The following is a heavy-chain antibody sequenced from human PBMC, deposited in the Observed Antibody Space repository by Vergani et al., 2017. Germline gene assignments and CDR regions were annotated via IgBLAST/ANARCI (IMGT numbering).Heavy chain of an antibody. V-gene: IGHV4-61*02. Sequence: QVQLQESGPGLVKPSQTLSLTCTVSGGSISSGSYYWSWIRQPAGKGLEWIGRIYTSGSTNYNPSLKSRVTMSVDTSKNQFSLKLSSVTAADTAVYYCARDRARTAYCSSTSCHDYYYMDVWGKGP. CDR3: ARDRARTAYCSSTSCHDYYYMDV. CDR2: IYTSGST. CDR1: GGSISSGSYY. D-gene: IGHD2-2*01. J-gene: IGHJ6*03.